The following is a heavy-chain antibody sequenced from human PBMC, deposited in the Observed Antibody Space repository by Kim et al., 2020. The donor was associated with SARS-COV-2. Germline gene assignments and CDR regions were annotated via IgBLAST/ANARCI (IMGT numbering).Heavy chain of an antibody. CDR3: ARHRVYYYDSSGYYYAGGPHLFDP. Sequence: SETLSLTCTVSGGSISSSSYYWGWIRQPPGKGLEWIGSNYYSGSTYYNPYLKSRVTISVDTSKNQFSLKLSSVTAADTAVYYCARHRVYYYDSSGYYYAGGPHLFDPWGQGTLVTVSS. CDR1: GGSISSSSYY. J-gene: IGHJ5*02. D-gene: IGHD3-22*01. CDR2: NYYSGST. V-gene: IGHV4-39*01.